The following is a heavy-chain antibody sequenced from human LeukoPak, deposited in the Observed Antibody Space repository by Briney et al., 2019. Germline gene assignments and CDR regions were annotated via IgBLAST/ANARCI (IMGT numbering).Heavy chain of an antibody. D-gene: IGHD3-22*01. CDR1: GGTFSSYA. CDR2: IIPIFGTA. CDR3: ASVTYYYDSSGYYYNWFDP. Sequence: SVKVSCKASGGTFSSYAISWVRQTAGQGLEWMGGIIPIFGTANYAQKFQGRVTITADESTSTAYMELSSLRSEDTAVYYCASVTYYYDSSGYYYNWFDPWGQGTLVTVSS. J-gene: IGHJ5*02. V-gene: IGHV1-69*13.